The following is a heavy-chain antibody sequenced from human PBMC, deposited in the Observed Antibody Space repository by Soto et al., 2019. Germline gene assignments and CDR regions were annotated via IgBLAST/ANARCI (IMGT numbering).Heavy chain of an antibody. CDR1: GYTFTGYY. V-gene: IGHV1-2*04. CDR3: ARIVGYCSSTSCYDFFDY. J-gene: IGHJ4*02. CDR2: INPNSGGT. Sequence: ASVKVSCKASGYTFTGYYMHWVRQAPGQGLEWMGWINPNSGGTNYAQKFQGWVTMTRDTSISTAYMGLSRLRSDDTAVYYCARIVGYCSSTSCYDFFDYWGQGTLVTVSS. D-gene: IGHD2-2*01.